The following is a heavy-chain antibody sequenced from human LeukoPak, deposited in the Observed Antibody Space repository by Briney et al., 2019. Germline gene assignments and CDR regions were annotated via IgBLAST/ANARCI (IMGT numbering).Heavy chain of an antibody. CDR3: ARGITMVRGVLWFDP. CDR2: IYYSGST. CDR1: GGSISSGDYY. D-gene: IGHD3-10*01. V-gene: IGHV4-30-4*01. J-gene: IGHJ5*02. Sequence: SETLSPTCTVSGGSISSGDYYWSWIRQPPGKGLEWIGYIYYSGSTYYNPSLKSRVTISVDTSKNQFSLKLSSVTAADTAVYYCARGITMVRGVLWFDPWGQGTLVTVSS.